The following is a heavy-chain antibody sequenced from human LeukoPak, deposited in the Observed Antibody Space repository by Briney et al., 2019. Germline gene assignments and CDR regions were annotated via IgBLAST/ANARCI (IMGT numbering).Heavy chain of an antibody. V-gene: IGHV3-74*01. CDR3: ARSNPDRGAYYLFDS. Sequence: GGSLRLSCAASGFTFSSYWMHWVRQAPGKGLVWVSRINSDGSTTNYADSVKGRFTISRDDAKNTLYLQMNSLRAEDTAVYYCARSNPDRGAYYLFDSWAREPWSPSPQ. CDR2: INSDGSTT. D-gene: IGHD3-22*01. J-gene: IGHJ4*02. CDR1: GFTFSSYW.